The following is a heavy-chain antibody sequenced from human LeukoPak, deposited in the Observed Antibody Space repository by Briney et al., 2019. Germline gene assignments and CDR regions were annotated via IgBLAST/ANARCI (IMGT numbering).Heavy chain of an antibody. CDR1: GFIFSSHA. J-gene: IGHJ4*02. D-gene: IGHD5-12*01. CDR2: IAHDGSNK. Sequence: GRSLRLSCAASGFIFSSHAMQWVRQAPGKGLEWVAAIAHDGSNKYHADSVKGRFTISRDNSKTTVYMQMNSLRAEDTAVYYCAKDHGYDFGDYFDYWGQGILVTVSS. CDR3: AKDHGYDFGDYFDY. V-gene: IGHV3-30*04.